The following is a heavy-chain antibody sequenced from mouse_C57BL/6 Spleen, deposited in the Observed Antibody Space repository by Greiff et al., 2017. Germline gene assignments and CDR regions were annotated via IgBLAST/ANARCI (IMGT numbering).Heavy chain of an antibody. CDR3: ARIHGSSLYYFDY. CDR2: IDPSDSYT. J-gene: IGHJ2*01. Sequence: VQLHQPGAELVMPGASVKLSCKASGYTFTSYWMHWVKQRPGQGLEWIGEIDPSDSYTNYNQKFKGKSTLTVDKSSSTAYMQLSSLTSEDSAVYYWARIHGSSLYYFDYWGQGTTLTVSS. V-gene: IGHV1-69*01. CDR1: GYTFTSYW. D-gene: IGHD1-1*01.